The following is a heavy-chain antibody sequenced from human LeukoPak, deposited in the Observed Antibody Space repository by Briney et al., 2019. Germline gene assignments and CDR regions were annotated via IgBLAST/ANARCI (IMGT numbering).Heavy chain of an antibody. CDR1: GGSISSSSYY. CDR3: ARYSGWSLEAFDY. D-gene: IGHD5-12*01. V-gene: IGHV4-39*01. J-gene: IGHJ4*02. CDR2: IYYSGST. Sequence: SETLSLTCTVSGGSISSSSYYWGWIRQPPGKGLEWIGSIYYSGSTYYNPSLKSRVTISVDTSKNQFSLKLSSVTAADTAVYYCARYSGWSLEAFDYWGQGTLVTVSS.